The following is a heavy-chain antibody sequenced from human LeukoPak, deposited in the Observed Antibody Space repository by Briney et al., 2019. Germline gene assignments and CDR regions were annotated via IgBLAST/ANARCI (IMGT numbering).Heavy chain of an antibody. D-gene: IGHD2-2*02. J-gene: IGHJ4*02. CDR2: ISSSGSTI. CDR1: GFTFSDYY. CDR3: ARTGGLILVVPAAIWLDY. V-gene: IGHV3-11*01. Sequence: GGTLRLSCAASGFTFSDYYVSWIRQAPGKGLWWVSYISSSGSTIYYADSVKGRFTISRDNAKNSLYLQMNSLRAEDTAVYYCARTGGLILVVPAAIWLDYWGQGTLVTVSS.